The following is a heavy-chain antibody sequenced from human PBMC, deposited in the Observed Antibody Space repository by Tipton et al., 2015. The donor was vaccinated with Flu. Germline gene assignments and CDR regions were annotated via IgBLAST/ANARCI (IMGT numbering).Heavy chain of an antibody. J-gene: IGHJ3*01. V-gene: IGHV4-39*07. D-gene: IGHD5-12*01. CDR1: GDSISSNTYY. CDR3: ARDLRGYRGYTGGDAFDV. Sequence: TLSLTCTVSGDSISSNTYYWGWIRQPPGKGLEWIGTTYYTGRTYYNPSLKSRLTISIDTSKNQFSLRLTSMTAADTAVYYCARDLRGYRGYTGGDAFDVWGQGTMVTVSS. CDR2: TYYTGRT.